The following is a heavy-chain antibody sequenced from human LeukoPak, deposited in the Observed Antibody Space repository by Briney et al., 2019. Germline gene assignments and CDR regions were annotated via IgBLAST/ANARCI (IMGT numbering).Heavy chain of an antibody. J-gene: IGHJ4*02. CDR3: ARDATIAAAGPGYFDY. V-gene: IGHV4-31*03. CDR1: GGSISSGGYY. D-gene: IGHD6-13*01. CDR2: IYYSGST. Sequence: SQTLPLTCTVSGGSISSGGYYWSWTRQHPGKGLEWIGYIYYSGSTYYNPSLKSRVTISVDTSKNQFSLKLSSVTAADTAVYYCARDATIAAAGPGYFDYWGQGTLVTVSS.